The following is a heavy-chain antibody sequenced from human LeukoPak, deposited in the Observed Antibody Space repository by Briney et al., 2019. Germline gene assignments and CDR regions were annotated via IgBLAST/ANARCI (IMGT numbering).Heavy chain of an antibody. CDR2: ISGSGGST. CDR1: GFTFSSYA. Sequence: GSLRLSCAASGFTFSSYAMSWVRQAPGKGLEWVSAISGSGGSTYYADSVKGRFTISRDNSKNTLYLQMNSLRAEDTAVYYCAKVLHYYDSSGQEGVDYWGQGTLVTVSS. V-gene: IGHV3-23*01. D-gene: IGHD3-22*01. CDR3: AKVLHYYDSSGQEGVDY. J-gene: IGHJ4*02.